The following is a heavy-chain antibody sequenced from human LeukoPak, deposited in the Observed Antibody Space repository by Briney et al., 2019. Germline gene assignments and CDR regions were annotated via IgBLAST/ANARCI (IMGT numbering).Heavy chain of an antibody. D-gene: IGHD4-23*01. J-gene: IGHJ5*02. CDR2: ISWNSGSI. V-gene: IGHV3-9*01. CDR3: ANRGGT. CDR1: GFTFDDYA. Sequence: GRSLRLSCAASGFTFDDYAMHWVRHAPGKGLEWVSGISWNSGSIGYADSVKGRFTISRDNAKNSLYLQMNSLRAEDTALYYCANRGGTWGQGTLVTVSS.